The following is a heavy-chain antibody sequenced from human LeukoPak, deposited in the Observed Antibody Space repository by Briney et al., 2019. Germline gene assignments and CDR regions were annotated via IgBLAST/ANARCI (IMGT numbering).Heavy chain of an antibody. Sequence: GGSLRLSCAASGFTYRTYWLAWVRQAPGKGLEWVANIKQDGSEKYYVDSVKGRFTISRDNSKNSLNLQMNSLRVDDTAVHYCVHGDHGLDYWGQGTLVTVSA. CDR2: IKQDGSEK. CDR1: GFTYRTYW. D-gene: IGHD4-17*01. J-gene: IGHJ4*02. V-gene: IGHV3-7*01. CDR3: VHGDHGLDY.